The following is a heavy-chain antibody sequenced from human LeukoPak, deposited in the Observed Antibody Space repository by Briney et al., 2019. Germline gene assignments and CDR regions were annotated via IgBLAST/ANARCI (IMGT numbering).Heavy chain of an antibody. V-gene: IGHV4-34*01. CDR2: INHSGST. CDR1: GGSFSPYY. D-gene: IGHD3-9*01. J-gene: IGHJ2*01. CDR3: ARGPNYDILTGYYPYWYCDL. Sequence: SETLSLTCAIYGGSFSPYYWSWMRQPPGQGLEWIGEINHSGSTNYNPSLKSRVTISADLSKNQFSLKLNSVIPADTAVYYCARGPNYDILTGYYPYWYCDLWGRGSLVTVYS.